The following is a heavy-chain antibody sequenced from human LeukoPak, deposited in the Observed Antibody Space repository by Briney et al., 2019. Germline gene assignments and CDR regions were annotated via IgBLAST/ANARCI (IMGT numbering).Heavy chain of an antibody. Sequence: PGGSLRLSCAASGFTFSSYWMHWVRQAPGRGPVWVSRINSDGKSTDYADYVKGRFTISRDNAKNTLYLEMNNLRADDTAVYYCARSRGSYFDSWGQGTLVSVSS. CDR2: INSDGKST. V-gene: IGHV3-74*01. CDR1: GFTFSSYW. D-gene: IGHD3-16*01. CDR3: ARSRGSYFDS. J-gene: IGHJ4*02.